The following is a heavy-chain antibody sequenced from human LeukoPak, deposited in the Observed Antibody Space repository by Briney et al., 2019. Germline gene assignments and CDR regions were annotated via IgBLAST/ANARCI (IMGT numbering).Heavy chain of an antibody. V-gene: IGHV3-23*01. J-gene: IGHJ4*02. D-gene: IGHD1-26*01. Sequence: PGGSLRLSCTASGFTFTSYGMNWVRQAPGKGLEWVSLISGSGGSTYYADSVKGRFTISRDNSKNTLYLQMNSLRADDTAIYYCAKDRSGSYYGTFDYWGQGTLVTVSS. CDR2: ISGSGGST. CDR1: GFTFTSYG. CDR3: AKDRSGSYYGTFDY.